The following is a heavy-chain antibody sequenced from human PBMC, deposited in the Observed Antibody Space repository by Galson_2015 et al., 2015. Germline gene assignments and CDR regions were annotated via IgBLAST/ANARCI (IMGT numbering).Heavy chain of an antibody. Sequence: SLRLSCAASGFTFSSYEMNWVRQAPGKGLEWVSYISSSGSTIYYADSVKGRFTISRDNAKNSLYLQMNSLRAEDTAVYYCARGYCTNGVCRTINRYFDYWGQGTLVTVSS. CDR3: ARGYCTNGVCRTINRYFDY. CDR2: ISSSGSTI. V-gene: IGHV3-48*03. J-gene: IGHJ4*02. CDR1: GFTFSSYE. D-gene: IGHD2-8*01.